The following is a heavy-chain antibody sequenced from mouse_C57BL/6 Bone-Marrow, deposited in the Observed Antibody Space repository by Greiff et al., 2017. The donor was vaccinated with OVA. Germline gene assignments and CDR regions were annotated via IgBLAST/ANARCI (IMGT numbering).Heavy chain of an antibody. CDR3: ARRGDPYYFDY. Sequence: VQLQQSGPELVKPGASVKISCKASGYTFTDYYINWVKQRPGQGLEWIGWIFPGSGSTYYNEKFKGKATLTVDKSSSTAYMSLSSLTSEDSAVYFCARRGDPYYFDYWGQGTTLTVSS. V-gene: IGHV1-75*01. J-gene: IGHJ2*01. D-gene: IGHD3-3*01. CDR1: GYTFTDYY. CDR2: IFPGSGST.